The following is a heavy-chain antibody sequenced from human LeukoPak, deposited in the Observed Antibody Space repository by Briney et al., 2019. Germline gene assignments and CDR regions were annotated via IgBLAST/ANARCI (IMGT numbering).Heavy chain of an antibody. CDR3: AGGGRYMSAIWARSTLYYFDS. D-gene: IGHD5-18*01. J-gene: IGHJ4*01. Sequence: PSETLSLTCTVSGGSLSSGGYYWSWTRQHPGKGLEWIGYIYYSGSTYYNPSLESRVTISVDTSKNQFSLKLTSVTAADTAVYYCAGGGRYMSAIWARSTLYYFDSWGHGTLVTVSS. CDR2: IYYSGST. V-gene: IGHV4-31*03. CDR1: GGSLSSGGYY.